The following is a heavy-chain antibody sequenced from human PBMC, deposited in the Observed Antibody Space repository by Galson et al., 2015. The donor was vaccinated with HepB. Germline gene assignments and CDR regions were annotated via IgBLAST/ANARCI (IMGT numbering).Heavy chain of an antibody. CDR1: GFIFSSYS. Sequence: SLRLSCAASGFIFSSYSMNWVRQAPGKGLEWVSSISSRSNYIYYRDSVKDRFTISRDNAKKSLYLQINSLRVEDTAVYYCARDGQYYDFSSGKTIDYWGQGTLVTVSS. V-gene: IGHV3-21*01. CDR3: ARDGQYYDFSSGKTIDY. J-gene: IGHJ4*02. D-gene: IGHD3-3*01. CDR2: ISSRSNYI.